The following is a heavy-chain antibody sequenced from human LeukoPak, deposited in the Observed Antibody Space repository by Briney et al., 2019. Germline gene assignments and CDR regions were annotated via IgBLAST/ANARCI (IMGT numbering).Heavy chain of an antibody. CDR1: GFTFSSYA. D-gene: IGHD6-19*01. Sequence: GGSLRLSCAASGFTFSSYAMHWVRQAPGKGLEWVAVTSFDGSEAYYADSVRGRFTISRDNSKDTVYLQINSLRAEDTAVYYCAKGPLIEVAGTTWDYWGQGSLVTVSS. J-gene: IGHJ4*02. CDR2: TSFDGSEA. V-gene: IGHV3-30-3*01. CDR3: AKGPLIEVAGTTWDY.